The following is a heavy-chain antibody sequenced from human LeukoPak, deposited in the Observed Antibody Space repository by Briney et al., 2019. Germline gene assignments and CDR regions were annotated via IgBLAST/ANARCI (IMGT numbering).Heavy chain of an antibody. J-gene: IGHJ6*02. CDR1: GFIFDTYG. Sequence: GGSLRLSCAASGFIFDTYGMLWVRQAPGKGLEWVAVIAYDGSNKVYADSVKGRFTISRDNSKNTLYLQMNSLRGEDTAVNYCAKEKAIATINYGLDVWGQGTTVTVSS. D-gene: IGHD1-1*01. CDR3: AKEKAIATINYGLDV. V-gene: IGHV3-30*18. CDR2: IAYDGSNK.